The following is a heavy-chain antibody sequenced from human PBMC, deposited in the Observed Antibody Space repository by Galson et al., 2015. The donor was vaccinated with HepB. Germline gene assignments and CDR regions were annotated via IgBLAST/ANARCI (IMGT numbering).Heavy chain of an antibody. CDR3: ARALTPGYCSGGSCYPYYFDY. V-gene: IGHV1-2*04. CDR1: GYTFTGYY. D-gene: IGHD2-15*01. J-gene: IGHJ4*02. CDR2: INPNSGGT. Sequence: SVKVSCKASGYTFTGYYMHWVRQAPGQGLEWMGWINPNSGGTNYAQKFQGWVTMTRDTSISTAYMELSRLRSDDTAVYYCARALTPGYCSGGSCYPYYFDYWGQGTLVTVSS.